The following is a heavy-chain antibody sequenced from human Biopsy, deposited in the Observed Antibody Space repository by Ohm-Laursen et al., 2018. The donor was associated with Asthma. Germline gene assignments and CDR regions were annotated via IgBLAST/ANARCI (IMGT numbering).Heavy chain of an antibody. D-gene: IGHD6-19*01. V-gene: IGHV3-11*01. CDR3: ARDSYSSGLYDDFES. CDR1: GFTFSDYY. CDR2: INGKSNSI. Sequence: SLRLSCSASGFTFSDYYISWIRQAPGKGLEWISYINGKSNSIEYADSVKGRFTISRDNAKNSLYLQMNSLRAEYTAVYYCARDSYSSGLYDDFESWGQGTLVTVSS. J-gene: IGHJ4*02.